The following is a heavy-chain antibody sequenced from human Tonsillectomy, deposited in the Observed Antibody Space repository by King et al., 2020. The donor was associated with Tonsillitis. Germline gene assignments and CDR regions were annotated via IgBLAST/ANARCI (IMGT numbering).Heavy chain of an antibody. CDR2: IRNHGSNK. V-gene: IGHV3-30*02. J-gene: IGHJ6*02. CDR3: GGGSTSPLIFYYYGMDV. Sequence: VQLVESGGGVVQPGGSLRLSCAASGFTFSTYGMHWVRQAPGKGLEWVAFIRNHGSNKNYADSVKGRFTISRDNSKNTLYLQMNSLRTEDTAVYYCGGGSTSPLIFYYYGMDVWGQGTTVTVSS. D-gene: IGHD3-9*01. CDR1: GFTFSTYG.